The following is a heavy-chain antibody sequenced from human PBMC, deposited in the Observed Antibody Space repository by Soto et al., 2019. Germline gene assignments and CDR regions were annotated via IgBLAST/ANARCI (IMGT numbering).Heavy chain of an antibody. CDR3: AAGIAAALYYFDY. J-gene: IGHJ4*02. D-gene: IGHD6-13*01. CDR1: GYSFTSCW. V-gene: IGHV5-10-1*01. CDR2: IDPSDSYT. Sequence: PGESLKISCKGSGYSFTSCWISWVRQMPGKGLEWMGRIDPSDSYTNYSPSFQGHVTISADKSISTAYLQWSSLKAPDTAMYYCAAGIAAALYYFDYWGQGTLVTVSS.